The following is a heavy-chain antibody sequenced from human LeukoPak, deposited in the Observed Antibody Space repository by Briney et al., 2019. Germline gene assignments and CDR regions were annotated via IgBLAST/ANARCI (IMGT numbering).Heavy chain of an antibody. V-gene: IGHV1-18*01. J-gene: IGHJ4*02. CDR2: ISSYNGNT. CDR3: ARGIPVAGPPDY. CDR1: GYTFTNYG. Sequence: ASVKVSCKASGYTFTNYGISWVWQAPGQGLEWMGWISSYNGNTYYAQEFQGRVTMTTDTSTNTAYMELKNLKSDDTAVYYCARGIPVAGPPDYWGQGTLVTVSS. D-gene: IGHD6-19*01.